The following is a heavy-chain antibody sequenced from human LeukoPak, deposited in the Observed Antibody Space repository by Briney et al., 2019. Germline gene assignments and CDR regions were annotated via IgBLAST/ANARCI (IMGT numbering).Heavy chain of an antibody. CDR2: ITGSGGTT. J-gene: IGHJ4*02. D-gene: IGHD3-16*01. Sequence: GGSLRLSCAASGFTFSRYAMTWVRQGPGKGLEWVSSITGSGGTTYYADSVKGRFTISRDNSKNTLYLQMNSLRAEDTAVYYCFGCRSSRVYWGQGTLVTVSS. V-gene: IGHV3-23*01. CDR1: GFTFSRYA. CDR3: FGCRSSRVY.